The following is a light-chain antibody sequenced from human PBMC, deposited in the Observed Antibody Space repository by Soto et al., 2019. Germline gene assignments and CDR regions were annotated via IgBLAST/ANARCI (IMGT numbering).Light chain of an antibody. V-gene: IGLV1-44*01. J-gene: IGLJ3*02. CDR2: SHN. CDR3: AAWDDSLNGRV. Sequence: QLVLTQPPSASGTPGQRVTISCSGSSSNIGSYPVNWYQQLPGTAPKLLIHSHNQRPSGVPDRFSGSKSGTSASLAISGLQSEDEADYYCAAWDDSLNGRVFGGGTKLTVL. CDR1: SSNIGSYP.